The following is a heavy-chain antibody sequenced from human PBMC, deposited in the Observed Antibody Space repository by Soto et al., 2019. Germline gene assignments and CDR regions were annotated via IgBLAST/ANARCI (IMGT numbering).Heavy chain of an antibody. V-gene: IGHV3-48*01. CDR1: GFTFSSYS. J-gene: IGHJ4*02. Sequence: EVQLVESGGDLVQPGGSLRLSCAASGFTFSSYSLNWVRQAPGEGLEWVSYISGSSSAIYFADSVKGRFTISRDNAKNSLYLQMNSLRAEDTAVYYCARERYSGYPSLDYWGQGTLVTVSS. CDR3: ARERYSGYPSLDY. D-gene: IGHD5-12*01. CDR2: ISGSSSAI.